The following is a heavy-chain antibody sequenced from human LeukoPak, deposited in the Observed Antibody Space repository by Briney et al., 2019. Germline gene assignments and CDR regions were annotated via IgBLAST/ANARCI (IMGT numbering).Heavy chain of an antibody. D-gene: IGHD2-21*02. Sequence: GVSLRLSCAASGFTFSSFSMHWVRQALGEGLEWVSYICTTSGAIYYADSVKGRFTISRDSAKNSLYLQMNRLRAEDTAVYYCARFRTWGDKAFDYWGQGTLVTVSS. V-gene: IGHV3-48*01. CDR3: ARFRTWGDKAFDY. J-gene: IGHJ4*02. CDR1: GFTFSSFS. CDR2: ICTTSGAI.